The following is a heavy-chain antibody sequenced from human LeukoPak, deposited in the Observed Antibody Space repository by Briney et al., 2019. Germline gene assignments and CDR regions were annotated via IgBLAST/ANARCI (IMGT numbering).Heavy chain of an antibody. V-gene: IGHV1-2*04. CDR3: ARVKLGIKGGPYYYGMDV. CDR2: INPNSGGT. D-gene: IGHD7-27*01. CDR1: GYSFTGYY. Sequence: ASVKVSCKASGYSFTGYYMHWVRQAPGQGLEWMGWINPNSGGTNYAQKLQGWVTMTRDTSISTAYMELSRLRSDDTAVYYCARVKLGIKGGPYYYGMDVWGQGTTVTVSS. J-gene: IGHJ6*02.